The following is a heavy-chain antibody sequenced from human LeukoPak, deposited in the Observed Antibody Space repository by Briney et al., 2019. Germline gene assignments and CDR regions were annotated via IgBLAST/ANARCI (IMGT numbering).Heavy chain of an antibody. D-gene: IGHD1-26*01. Sequence: PSETLSLTCTVSGGSISSSNYYWGWIRQPPGKGLEWIGSIFYSGGTYYNPSLKSRVTISVDTSKNQFSLKLSSVTAADTAVYYCARDSAMGSTSFDSWGQGTLVTVSS. V-gene: IGHV4-39*07. CDR3: ARDSAMGSTSFDS. CDR2: IFYSGGT. J-gene: IGHJ4*02. CDR1: GGSISSSNYY.